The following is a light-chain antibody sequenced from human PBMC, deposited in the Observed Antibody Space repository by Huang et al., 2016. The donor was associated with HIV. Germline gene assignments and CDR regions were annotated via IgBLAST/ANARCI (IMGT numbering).Light chain of an antibody. J-gene: IGKJ1*01. Sequence: DILLTQSPATLSGSLGERATLSCRATQSVSSNLAWYQQKIGQAPRRLIYAGSARANGVSSRFSGSGSGTEFTLTISSLKSEDSAVYYCQQYDNRPPWTFGQGTKVEI. CDR3: QQYDNRPPWT. CDR2: AGS. V-gene: IGKV3-15*01. CDR1: QSVSSN.